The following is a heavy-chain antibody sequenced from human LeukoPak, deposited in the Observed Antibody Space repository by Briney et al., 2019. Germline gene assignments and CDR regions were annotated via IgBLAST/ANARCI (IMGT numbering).Heavy chain of an antibody. J-gene: IGHJ4*02. Sequence: GGSLRLSCGASGFTFGTYWMHWVRQAPGKGLVWVSGINSDGGTTTYADSVKGRFTISGDNAKNTLYLQMNNLRAEDTAIYYCAKEARRTYYFDYWGQGTLVTVSS. D-gene: IGHD6-6*01. V-gene: IGHV3-74*01. CDR2: INSDGGTT. CDR1: GFTFGTYW. CDR3: AKEARRTYYFDY.